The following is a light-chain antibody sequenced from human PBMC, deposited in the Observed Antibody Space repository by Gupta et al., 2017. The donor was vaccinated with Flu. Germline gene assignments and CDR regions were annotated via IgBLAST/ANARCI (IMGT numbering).Light chain of an antibody. Sequence: VLLPSSPALPSLSAGERATLSCRASQSGSSSYLAWYQQKPGQAPRLLIYGASSRATGIPDRFSGSGSGTDFTLTISRLEPEDFAVYYCQQYGSSPFTFGGGTKVEIK. CDR3: QQYGSSPFT. CDR1: QSGSSSY. V-gene: IGKV3-20*01. J-gene: IGKJ4*01. CDR2: GAS.